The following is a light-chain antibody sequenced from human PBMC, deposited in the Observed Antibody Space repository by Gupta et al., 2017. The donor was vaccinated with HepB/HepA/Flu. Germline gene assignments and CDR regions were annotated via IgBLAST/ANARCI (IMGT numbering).Light chain of an antibody. CDR2: GNS. J-gene: IGLJ3*02. CDR3: QSYDTSLSGSV. Sequence: QSVLTQPPSVSGAPGQRVTISCTGSSSNIGAGYDVHWYQQLPGTAPKLLIYGNSNRPSGAPDRVSGSKSGTSASLAITGLQAEDEADYYCQSYDTSLSGSVFGGGTKLTVL. CDR1: SSNIGAGYD. V-gene: IGLV1-40*01.